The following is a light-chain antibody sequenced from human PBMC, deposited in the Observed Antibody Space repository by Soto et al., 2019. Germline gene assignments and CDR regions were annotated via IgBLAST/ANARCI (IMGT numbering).Light chain of an antibody. CDR3: QQIDDFPYS. Sequence: DIQMTQSPSSLSASVGDSVTITCQASQDITNFLNWYQQKPGKDPKLLIYDASSLQIGVPSRFSGSGYGTDCSFTNSSLQPDDITTYYCQQIDDFPYSFGQGTKVAIK. J-gene: IGKJ2*03. CDR2: DAS. V-gene: IGKV1-33*01. CDR1: QDITNF.